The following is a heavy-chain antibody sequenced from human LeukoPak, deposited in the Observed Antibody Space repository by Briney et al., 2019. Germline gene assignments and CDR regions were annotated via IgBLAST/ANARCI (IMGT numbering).Heavy chain of an antibody. CDR2: IHLNGGST. D-gene: IGHD3-10*01. V-gene: IGHV3-20*04. J-gene: IGHJ4*02. Sequence: GGSLRLSCAASGFTFHHYGMHWVRQAPGKGLEWVACIHLNGGSTDYADSLKGRFTISRDNAKNSLYLQMNSLRAEDTALYYCARAGASGSYYTAVSGWGQGTLVTVSS. CDR1: GFTFHHYG. CDR3: ARAGASGSYYTAVSG.